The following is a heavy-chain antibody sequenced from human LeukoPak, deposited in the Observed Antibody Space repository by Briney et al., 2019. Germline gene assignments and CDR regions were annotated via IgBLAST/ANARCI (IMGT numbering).Heavy chain of an antibody. CDR1: GLTFSDHW. D-gene: IGHD3-22*01. CDR3: AIHSSSGPYYFDY. V-gene: IGHV3-66*01. J-gene: IGHJ4*02. Sequence: QPGGSLRLSCAASGLTFSDHWMSWVRQTPGKGLEWVSVIYSGGSTYYADSVKGRFTISRDNSKNTLYLQMNSLRAEDTAVYYCAIHSSSGPYYFDYWGQGTLVTVSS. CDR2: IYSGGST.